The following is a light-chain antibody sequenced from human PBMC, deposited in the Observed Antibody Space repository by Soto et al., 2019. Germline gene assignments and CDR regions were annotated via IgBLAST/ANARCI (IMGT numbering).Light chain of an antibody. CDR3: ETWDSNTHPV. CDR2: LEGSGSY. CDR1: SGHSSYI. Sequence: QPVMTQSSSASASLGSSVTLTCTLSSGHSSYIIAWHQQQPGKAPRYLMKLEGSGSYNKGSGVPDRFSGSSSGADRYLTISNLQFEDEADYYCETWDSNTHPVFGGGTKQNV. V-gene: IGLV4-60*02. J-gene: IGLJ3*02.